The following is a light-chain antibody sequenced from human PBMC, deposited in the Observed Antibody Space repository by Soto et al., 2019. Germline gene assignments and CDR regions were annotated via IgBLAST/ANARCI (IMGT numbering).Light chain of an antibody. CDR3: ASSTSDSLYV. CDR1: SSDVGGNKY. Sequence: QSVMTQAASVSGSPGQSITISCTGTSSDVGGNKYVSWYQQYPGKVPKLLINKVTNRPSGVSYRFSGSKSGNTASLTISALLAEDEADYFCASSTSDSLYVFGTWTKVTVL. CDR2: KVT. V-gene: IGLV2-14*01. J-gene: IGLJ1*01.